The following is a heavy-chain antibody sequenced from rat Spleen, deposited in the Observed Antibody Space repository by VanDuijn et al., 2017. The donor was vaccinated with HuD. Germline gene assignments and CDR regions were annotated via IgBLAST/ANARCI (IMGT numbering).Heavy chain of an antibody. CDR2: ISYDGGST. CDR1: GFTFSDYY. V-gene: IGHV5-20*01. D-gene: IGHD2-2*01. CDR3: VGAGYLRDWFTF. Sequence: EVQLVESGGGLVQPGRSLKLSCAASGFTFSDYYMAWVRQAPTKGLEWVASISYDGGSTYYRDSVKGRFTISRDNAKRTLFLQMDSLRSDDTATYHCVGAGYLRDWFTFWGQGTLVTVSS. J-gene: IGHJ3*01.